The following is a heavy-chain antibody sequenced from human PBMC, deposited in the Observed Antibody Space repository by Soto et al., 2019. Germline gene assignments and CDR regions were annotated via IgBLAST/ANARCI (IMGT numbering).Heavy chain of an antibody. J-gene: IGHJ5*02. Sequence: QVQLQESGPGLVKPSETLSLTCTVSGGSVSSGSYYWSWIRQPPGKGLEWIGYIYYSGSTNYNPSLKSRVTISVDTSKNQFSLKLSSVTAADTAVYYCARGYCSGGSCYGGERWFDPWGQGTLVTVSS. CDR1: GGSVSSGSYY. CDR2: IYYSGST. D-gene: IGHD2-15*01. CDR3: ARGYCSGGSCYGGERWFDP. V-gene: IGHV4-61*01.